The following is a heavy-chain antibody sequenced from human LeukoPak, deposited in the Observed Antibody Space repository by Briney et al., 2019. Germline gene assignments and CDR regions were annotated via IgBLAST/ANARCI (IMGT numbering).Heavy chain of an antibody. V-gene: IGHV3-23*01. CDR2: ISGSGGST. J-gene: IGHJ4*02. CDR3: AKDKESRSAPFDY. Sequence: GGSLRLSCAASGFTLSSYAMSWVRQAPGKGLEWVSAISGSGGSTYYADSVKGRFTISRGNSKNTLYLQMNSLRAEDTAVYYCAKDKESRSAPFDYWGQGTLVTVSS. CDR1: GFTLSSYA.